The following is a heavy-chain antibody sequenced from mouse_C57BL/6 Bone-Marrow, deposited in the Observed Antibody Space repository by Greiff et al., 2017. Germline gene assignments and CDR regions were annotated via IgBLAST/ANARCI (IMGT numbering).Heavy chain of an antibody. CDR3: ERGDYGSSPRYFDV. CDR1: GYTFTSYW. V-gene: IGHV1-52*01. CDR2: IDPSDSET. D-gene: IGHD1-1*01. J-gene: IGHJ1*03. Sequence: QVQLQQPGAELVRPGSSVKLSCKASGYTFTSYWMHWVKQRPIQGLEWIGNIDPSDSETHYNQKFKDKATLTVDKSSSTAYMQLSSLTSEDSAVYDCERGDYGSSPRYFDVWGTGTTVTVSS.